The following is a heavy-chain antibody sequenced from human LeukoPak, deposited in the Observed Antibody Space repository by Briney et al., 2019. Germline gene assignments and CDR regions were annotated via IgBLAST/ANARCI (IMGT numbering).Heavy chain of an antibody. CDR2: INPSGGST. CDR3: ARDPQRITIFGVVTENWYYYYYMDV. D-gene: IGHD3-3*01. Sequence: ASVKVSCKASGYTFTSYYMHWVRQAPGQGLEWMGIINPSGGSTSYAQKFQGRVTMTRDTSISTAYMELSRLRSDDTAVYYCARDPQRITIFGVVTENWYYYYYMDVWGKGTTVTVSS. J-gene: IGHJ6*03. V-gene: IGHV1-46*01. CDR1: GYTFTSYY.